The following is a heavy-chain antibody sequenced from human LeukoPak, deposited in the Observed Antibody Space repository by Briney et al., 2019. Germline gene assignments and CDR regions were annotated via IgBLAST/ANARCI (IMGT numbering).Heavy chain of an antibody. D-gene: IGHD3-3*01. CDR1: GFTFYTYS. CDR3: ARDRLGPRRNTIPNGTPHFDY. V-gene: IGHV3-48*01. CDR2: ISSSSSTI. J-gene: IGHJ4*02. Sequence: GGSLRLSCAASGFTFYTYSMNWVRQAPGKGLEWVSKISSSSSTIYYADSVKGRFTISRDNAKKSLFLQMNSLRAEDTAVYYCARDRLGPRRNTIPNGTPHFDYWGQGTLVTVSS.